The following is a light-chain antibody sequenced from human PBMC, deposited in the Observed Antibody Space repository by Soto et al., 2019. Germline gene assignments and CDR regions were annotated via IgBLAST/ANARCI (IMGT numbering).Light chain of an antibody. Sequence: QSARTQPASLSGSLGQSITISCTGTSSDIGAYDYVSWFQQHPGKAPKLMISEVNNRPSGVSNRFSGSKSGNTAYLTISGLQVEDEAEYFCFSITTTSPHVFGTGTKVTVL. J-gene: IGLJ1*01. CDR3: FSITTTSPHV. CDR1: SSDIGAYDY. V-gene: IGLV2-14*01. CDR2: EVN.